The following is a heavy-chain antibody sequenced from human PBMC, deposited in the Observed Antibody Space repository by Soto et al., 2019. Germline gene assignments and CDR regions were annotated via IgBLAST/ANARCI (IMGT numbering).Heavy chain of an antibody. J-gene: IGHJ3*02. Sequence: QVQLVQSGAEVKKPGASVKVSCKASGYTFTSYGISWVRQAPGQGLEWMGWSSAYNGNTNYAQKLQGRVTMTTATSTRTAYLELRSLRSDDTAAYYCARGGRIMITFGGVIGAFDIWAQGTMVTVSS. V-gene: IGHV1-18*01. CDR3: ARGGRIMITFGGVIGAFDI. CDR1: GYTFTSYG. CDR2: SSAYNGNT. D-gene: IGHD3-16*02.